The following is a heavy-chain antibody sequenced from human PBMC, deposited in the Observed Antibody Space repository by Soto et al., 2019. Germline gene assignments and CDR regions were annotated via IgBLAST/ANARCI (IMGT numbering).Heavy chain of an antibody. CDR3: ARADSGWYLY. V-gene: IGHV3-33*01. D-gene: IGHD6-19*01. CDR2: IWYDGSNK. CDR1: GFTFSSYG. Sequence: QVQLVESGGGVVQPGRSLRLSCAASGFTFSSYGMHWVRQAPGKGLEWVAVIWYDGSNKYYADSVKGRFTISRDNSKNRLYLAMNSLSAEDTAVFYWARADSGWYLYWGQGTLVTVSS. J-gene: IGHJ4*02.